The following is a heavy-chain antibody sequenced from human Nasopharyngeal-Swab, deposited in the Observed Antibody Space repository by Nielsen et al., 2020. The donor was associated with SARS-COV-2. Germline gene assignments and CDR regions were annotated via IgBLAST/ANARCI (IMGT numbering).Heavy chain of an antibody. J-gene: IGHJ3*02. Sequence: WIRQPPGKGLEWIGYIYYSGITNYNPSLKSRVTISVDTSKNQFSLKLSSVTAADTAVYYCARRGTGGKKGAFDIWGQGTMVTVSS. V-gene: IGHV4-59*08. CDR3: ARRGTGGKKGAFDI. D-gene: IGHD2-8*02. CDR2: IYYSGIT.